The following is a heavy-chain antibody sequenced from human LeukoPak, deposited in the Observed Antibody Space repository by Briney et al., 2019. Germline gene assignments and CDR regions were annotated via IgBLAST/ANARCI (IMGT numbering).Heavy chain of an antibody. CDR3: VKGSRGLANDWYFDF. J-gene: IGHJ2*01. D-gene: IGHD6-19*01. V-gene: IGHV3-64D*06. Sequence: GGSLRLSCSASGFTFRSYAMHWVRQAPGKGLEYVSGISSNGGNTYYGDSVKARFIISRDNSKNTLYFQMSSLRTEDTAGYYCVKGSRGLANDWYFDFWGRGTLVTASS. CDR2: ISSNGGNT. CDR1: GFTFRSYA.